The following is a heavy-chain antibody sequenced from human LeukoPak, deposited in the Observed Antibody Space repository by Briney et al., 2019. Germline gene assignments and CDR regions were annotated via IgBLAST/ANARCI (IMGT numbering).Heavy chain of an antibody. CDR2: YDPEDGET. J-gene: IGHJ4*02. CDR1: GYTLTELS. Sequence: AASMKVSCKVSGYTLTELSMHWVPQAPGKGLEWMGSYDPEDGETIYAQKFQGRVTMTEDTSIDTAYMELSSLRSEDTAVYYCAHGLRYWGQGTLVTVSS. D-gene: IGHD4-17*01. V-gene: IGHV1-24*01. CDR3: AHGLRY.